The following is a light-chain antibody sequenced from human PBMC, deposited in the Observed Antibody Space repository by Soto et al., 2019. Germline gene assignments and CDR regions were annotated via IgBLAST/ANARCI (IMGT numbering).Light chain of an antibody. V-gene: IGKV1-5*03. CDR2: KAS. Sequence: DLQMNKYPSHLCGSVGDRFTSTCRASQTISSWLAWYQQKPGKAPKLLIYKASTLKSGVPSRFSGSGSGTEFTLTSSSLQPDDFATYYCQQYDSYFRTFGQGTKVDI. J-gene: IGKJ1*01. CDR1: QTISSW. CDR3: QQYDSYFRT.